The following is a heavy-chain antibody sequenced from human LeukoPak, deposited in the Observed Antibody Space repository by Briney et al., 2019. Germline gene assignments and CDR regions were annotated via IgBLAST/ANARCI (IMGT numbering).Heavy chain of an antibody. CDR1: GDSLSSSSNY. V-gene: IGHV4-39*01. Sequence: PSETLSLTCTVSGDSLSSSSNYWGWIRQPPEKGLEWIGSIHYSGSTYYNPSVGGRVTISVDTSKNHFSLKLSSVTAADTAVYYCARLGSGWYYFDFWGQGTLVTVSS. CDR2: IHYSGST. CDR3: ARLGSGWYYFDF. D-gene: IGHD6-19*01. J-gene: IGHJ4*02.